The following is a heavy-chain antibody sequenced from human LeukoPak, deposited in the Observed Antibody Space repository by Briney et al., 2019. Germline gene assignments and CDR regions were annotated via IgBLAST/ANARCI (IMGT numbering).Heavy chain of an antibody. J-gene: IGHJ4*02. CDR1: GFTYCRYE. CDR2: ISTSGDTR. V-gene: IGHV3-48*03. D-gene: IGHD3-22*01. CDR3: ARGYGSSGYYPEVYFDY. Sequence: GGSLRLSCAASGFTYCRYEMNCVRGSPGKGREWVSYISTSGDTRYYADPAKGRFTISTDNAKNSLYLQMNSLRAEDTAVYYCARGYGSSGYYPEVYFDYWGQGTLVTVSS.